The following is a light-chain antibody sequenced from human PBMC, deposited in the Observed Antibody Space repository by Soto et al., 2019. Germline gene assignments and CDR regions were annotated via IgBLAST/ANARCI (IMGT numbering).Light chain of an antibody. CDR3: QQFYSVPCT. CDR1: QDITNY. J-gene: IGKJ2*02. V-gene: IGKV1-33*01. Sequence: IQMTQSPSSLSASVGDRVTITCQASQDITNYLIWYQQKPGKAPKLLIYDASSLGTGVSSRFSGSGSGTHFPLTISSLQPEDIATYYCQQFYSVPCTFGQGTKLEMK. CDR2: DAS.